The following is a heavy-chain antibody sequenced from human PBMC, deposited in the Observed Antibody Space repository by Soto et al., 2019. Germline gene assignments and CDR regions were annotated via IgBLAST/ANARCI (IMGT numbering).Heavy chain of an antibody. V-gene: IGHV2-70*13. CDR1: GFSLSTSGMC. CDR3: ARISYSGSYSDYYYYGMDV. J-gene: IGHJ6*02. CDR2: IDWDDDK. Sequence: SGPTLVNPTQTLTLTCTFSGFSLSTSGMCVSWIRQPPGKALEWLALIDWDDDKYYSTSLKTRLTISKDTSKNQVVLTMTNMDPVDTATYYCARISYSGSYSDYYYYGMDVWGQGTTVTVSS. D-gene: IGHD1-26*01.